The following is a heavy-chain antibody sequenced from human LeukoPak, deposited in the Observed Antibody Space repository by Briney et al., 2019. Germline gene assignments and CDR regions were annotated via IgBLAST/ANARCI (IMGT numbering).Heavy chain of an antibody. CDR1: GGTFSSYA. CDR2: IIPILGIA. CDR3: ARGPYCSGGRCYAGGWFDP. D-gene: IGHD2-15*01. V-gene: IGHV1-69*04. J-gene: IGHJ5*02. Sequence: ASVKVSCKASGGTFSSYAISWVRQAPGQGLEWMGRIIPILGIANYAQKFQGRVTITADKSTSTAYMEPSSLRAEDTAVYYCARGPYCSGGRCYAGGWFDPWGQGTLVTVSS.